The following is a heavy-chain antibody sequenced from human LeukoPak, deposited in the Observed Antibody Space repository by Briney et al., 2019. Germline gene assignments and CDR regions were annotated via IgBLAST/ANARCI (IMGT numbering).Heavy chain of an antibody. CDR3: ATRYFDL. V-gene: IGHV3-7*01. CDR2: VKQDGSER. CDR1: GFTFSNYW. Sequence: PGGSLRLSCAASGFTFSNYWMNWVRQAPWKGLEWVANVKQDGSERYYVASVKGRFTISRDNAKNSLFLQMNSLRAEDTAVYYCATRYFDLWGCGTLVTVSS. J-gene: IGHJ2*01.